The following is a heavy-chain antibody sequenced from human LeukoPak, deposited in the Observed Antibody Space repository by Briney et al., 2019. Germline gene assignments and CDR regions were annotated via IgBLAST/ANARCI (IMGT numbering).Heavy chain of an antibody. V-gene: IGHV3-9*01. CDR1: GFTFDGYA. CDR3: AKIRAGSGWNSFDY. CDR2: VSWNSGSI. D-gene: IGHD6-19*01. Sequence: PGRSLRLSCGASGFTFDGYAMHWVRQAAGKGLEWGSSVSWNSGSIGYADSVKGRFTISRDIAKNSLYLQMRSLRAEDTALYYCAKIRAGSGWNSFDYWGQETLVTDSS. J-gene: IGHJ4*02.